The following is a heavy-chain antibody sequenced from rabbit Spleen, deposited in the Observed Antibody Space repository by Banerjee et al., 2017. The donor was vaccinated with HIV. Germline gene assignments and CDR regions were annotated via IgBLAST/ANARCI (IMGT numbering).Heavy chain of an antibody. CDR3: ARDAGTGDYIDVYFNL. CDR1: GVSFSSSSY. J-gene: IGHJ4*01. D-gene: IGHD8-1*01. CDR2: IYTGNGKT. Sequence: QSLEESGGDLVKPGASLTLTCTASGVSFSSSSYMCWVRQAPGKGLEWIGCIYTGNGKTYYASWAKGRFTISKSSSTTVTLQMTSLTAADTATYFCARDAGTGDYIDVYFNLWGPGTLVTV. V-gene: IGHV1S40*01.